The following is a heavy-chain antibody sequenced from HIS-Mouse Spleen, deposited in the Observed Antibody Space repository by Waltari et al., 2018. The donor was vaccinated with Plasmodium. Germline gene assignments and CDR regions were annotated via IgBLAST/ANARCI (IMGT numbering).Heavy chain of an antibody. V-gene: IGHV4-34*01. CDR1: GGSFSGYN. CDR3: ARVTSSGVYWYFDL. J-gene: IGHJ2*01. CDR2: INHSGST. Sequence: QVQLQQWGAGLLKPSETLSLTCAVYGGSFSGYNWSGIRQPPGKGLEWIGEINHSGSTTYNPSLKSRVTISVDTSKNQFSLKLSSVTAADTAVYYCARVTSSGVYWYFDLWGRGTLVTVSS. D-gene: IGHD3-3*01.